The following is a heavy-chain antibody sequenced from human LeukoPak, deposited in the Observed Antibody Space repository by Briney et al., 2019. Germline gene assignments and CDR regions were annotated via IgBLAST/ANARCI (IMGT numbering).Heavy chain of an antibody. D-gene: IGHD4-17*01. CDR3: ARTGGTTVTTKFDY. Sequence: GGPLRLSCAASGFTFSDYYMSWIRQAPGKGLEWVSYISSSSSYTNYADPVRGRFTISRDNAKSSLYLQMNSLRAEDTAVYYCARTGGTTVTTKFDYWGQGTLVTVSS. J-gene: IGHJ4*02. CDR1: GFTFSDYY. V-gene: IGHV3-11*06. CDR2: ISSSSSYT.